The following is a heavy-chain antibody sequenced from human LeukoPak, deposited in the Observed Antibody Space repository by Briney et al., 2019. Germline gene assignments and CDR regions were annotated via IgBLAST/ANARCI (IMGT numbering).Heavy chain of an antibody. J-gene: IGHJ4*02. D-gene: IGHD3-10*01. CDR1: GGSISNTNW. CDR2: VNLQGST. CDR3: ASRPYYYGSGSYNY. V-gene: IGHV4-4*02. Sequence: PSETLSLTCGVSGGSISNTNWWTWVRQPPGKGLEWIGEVNLQGSTNYNPSLKSRVTISVDTSKNQFSLKLSSVTAADTAVYYCASRPYYYGSGSYNYWGQGTLVTVSS.